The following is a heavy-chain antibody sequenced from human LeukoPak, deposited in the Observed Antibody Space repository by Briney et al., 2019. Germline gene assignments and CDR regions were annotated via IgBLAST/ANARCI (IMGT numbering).Heavy chain of an antibody. D-gene: IGHD1-26*01. CDR2: INWNGGGT. V-gene: IGHV3-9*01. J-gene: IGHJ6*02. Sequence: GGSLRLSCAATGFTFKDYGMHWVRHPPGKGLEWVSSINWNGGGTDYADSVKGRFTISRDNAKNSLYLQLSSLRPEDTALYYCAKHMRATNTYSFFGLDVWGQGTTVTVSS. CDR1: GFTFKDYG. CDR3: AKHMRATNTYSFFGLDV.